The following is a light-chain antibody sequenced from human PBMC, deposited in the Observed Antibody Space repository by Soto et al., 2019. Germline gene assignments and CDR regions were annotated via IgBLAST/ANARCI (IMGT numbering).Light chain of an antibody. CDR2: DAS. J-gene: IGKJ3*01. V-gene: IGKV3-11*01. CDR3: QQCHNWPFT. Sequence: EIVLTQSPATLSLSPGERATLSCRASQSVSSRLAWYQQKSGQAPRLLIYDASNTATGIPARFSGSGSGTDFTLTISSLEPEDFAVYYCQQCHNWPFTFGPGTKVDIK. CDR1: QSVSSR.